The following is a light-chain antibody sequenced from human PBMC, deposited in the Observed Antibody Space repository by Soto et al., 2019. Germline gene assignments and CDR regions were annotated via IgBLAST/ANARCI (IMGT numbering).Light chain of an antibody. CDR1: QSLNNW. CDR3: QQYNSYPLT. Sequence: DIQMTQSPSTLSASVGDRVTITCRASQSLNNWLAWYQQKPGKAPNLLIYDASSLESGVPSRFSGSGSGAELSLTISSLQPDDFATYYCQQYNSYPLTFGGGTKVEIK. J-gene: IGKJ4*01. CDR2: DAS. V-gene: IGKV1-5*01.